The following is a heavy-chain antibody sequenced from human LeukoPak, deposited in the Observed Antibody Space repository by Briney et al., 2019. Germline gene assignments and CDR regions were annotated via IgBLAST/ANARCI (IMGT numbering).Heavy chain of an antibody. V-gene: IGHV5-51*01. CDR2: NYPGESDA. J-gene: IGHJ4*01. CDR3: ARRIDMGRFLDLDK. CDR1: DYSFTDYW. Sequence: GESLKISCKGSDYSFTDYWFAWVRQMPGKDLEWMGVNYPGESDARYSPTFQGNITMSADRSKMTTLLQWSSLKASDAANYYCARRIDMGRFLDLDKWGQGTMVTVSS. D-gene: IGHD3-3*01.